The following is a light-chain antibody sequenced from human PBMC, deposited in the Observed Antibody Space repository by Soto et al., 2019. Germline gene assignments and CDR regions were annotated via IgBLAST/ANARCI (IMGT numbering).Light chain of an antibody. Sequence: QSALTQPPSASGSPGQSVTISCTGTSSDVGAYNYVSWYQQHAGKAPKLVIYEVTKRPPGVPDRFSGSKSANTASLTVSGLQAEEEADYYCSSFAPSNTWVFGGGTKLTVL. J-gene: IGLJ3*02. CDR1: SSDVGAYNY. CDR2: EVT. V-gene: IGLV2-8*01. CDR3: SSFAPSNTWV.